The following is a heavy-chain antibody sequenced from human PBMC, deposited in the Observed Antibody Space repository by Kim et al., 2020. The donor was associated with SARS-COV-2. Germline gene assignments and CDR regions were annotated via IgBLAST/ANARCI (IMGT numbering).Heavy chain of an antibody. Sequence: SETLSLTCTVSGGSISSYYWSWIRQPPGKGLEWIGYIYYSGSTNYNPSLKSRVTISVDTSKNQFSLKLSSVTAADTAVYYCARGCPHGYSSSWYSRSYMYYLDYWGQGTLVTVSS. CDR2: IYYSGST. V-gene: IGHV4-59*08. D-gene: IGHD6-13*01. J-gene: IGHJ4*02. CDR1: GGSISSYY. CDR3: ARGCPHGYSSSWYSRSYMYYLDY.